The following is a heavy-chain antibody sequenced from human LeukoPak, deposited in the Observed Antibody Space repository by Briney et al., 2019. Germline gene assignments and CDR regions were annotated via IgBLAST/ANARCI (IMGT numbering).Heavy chain of an antibody. V-gene: IGHV3-23*01. CDR2: ICASGGTT. J-gene: IGHJ4*02. Sequence: GGSLRLSCAVSGFTFTKYAMNWVRQGPGEGLEWVSGICASGGTTYDADSVQGRFTISRDNSKNTLYLQVNSLRAEDTGVYFCAKVLEAVAGTIVNDYWGQGTLITVSS. D-gene: IGHD6-19*01. CDR1: GFTFTKYA. CDR3: AKVLEAVAGTIVNDY.